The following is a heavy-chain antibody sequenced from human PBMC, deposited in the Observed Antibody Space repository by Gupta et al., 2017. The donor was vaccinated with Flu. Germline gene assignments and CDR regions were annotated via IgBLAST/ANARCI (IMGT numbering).Heavy chain of an antibody. CDR3: AREVLNNWLDP. CDR1: GFTFSSQW. J-gene: IGHJ5*02. Sequence: EVQLVESGGGLVQPGGSLRLSCAASGFTFSSQWMHWVRQVPGTGLVWVSRIKLDGSATSYADSVKGRFTISRDNAKNTLYLQMNSLRAEDTALYYCAREVLNNWLDPWGQGTLVTVSS. V-gene: IGHV3-74*01. CDR2: IKLDGSAT.